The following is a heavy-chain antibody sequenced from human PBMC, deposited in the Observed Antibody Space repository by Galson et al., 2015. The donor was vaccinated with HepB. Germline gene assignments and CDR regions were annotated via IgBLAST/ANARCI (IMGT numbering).Heavy chain of an antibody. Sequence: SVKVSCKASDYILRNYGISWVRQAPGQGLEWMGWISSYNGNIKYAQKFQGRVTMTKDTSTSTAYMELRSLRSDDTAVFYCARQYCGGDCYFDSRWYFDLWGRGTLVTVSS. CDR3: ARQYCGGDCYFDSRWYFDL. V-gene: IGHV1-18*04. CDR2: ISSYNGNI. CDR1: DYILRNYG. J-gene: IGHJ2*01. D-gene: IGHD2-21*02.